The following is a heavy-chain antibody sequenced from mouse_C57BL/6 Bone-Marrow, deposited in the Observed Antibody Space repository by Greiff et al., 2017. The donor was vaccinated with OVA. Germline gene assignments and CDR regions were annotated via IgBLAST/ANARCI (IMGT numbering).Heavy chain of an antibody. J-gene: IGHJ2*01. Sequence: QVQLQQPGAELVKPGASVKLSCKASGYTFTSYWMQWVKQRPGQGLEWIGEIDPSDSYTNYNQKFKGKATLNVDTSSSTAYMQLSSLTSEDSAVYYCARWYGNHLDYWGQGTTLTVSS. V-gene: IGHV1-50*01. CDR2: IDPSDSYT. CDR1: GYTFTSYW. CDR3: ARWYGNHLDY. D-gene: IGHD2-10*02.